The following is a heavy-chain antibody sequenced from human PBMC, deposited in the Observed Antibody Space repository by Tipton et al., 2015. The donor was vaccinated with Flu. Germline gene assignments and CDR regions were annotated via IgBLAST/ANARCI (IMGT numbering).Heavy chain of an antibody. Sequence: QSGAEVKKPGSSVKVSCKASGGTFRSYAISWVRQAPGQGLEWMGRIIPISGTSNYAQKFQDRVTITADESTTTGYMELSSLRSEDTAVYFCARDTYSYGYGWPLYFDLWGQGTLVTVSS. V-gene: IGHV1-69*15. CDR2: IIPISGTS. D-gene: IGHD5-18*01. J-gene: IGHJ4*02. CDR3: ARDTYSYGYGWPLYFDL. CDR1: GGTFRSYA.